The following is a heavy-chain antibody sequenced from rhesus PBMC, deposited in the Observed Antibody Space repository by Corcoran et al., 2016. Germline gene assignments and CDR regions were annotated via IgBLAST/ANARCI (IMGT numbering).Heavy chain of an antibody. D-gene: IGHD7-45*01. CDR2: STYSGST. CDR1: GSSISSGYF. Sequence: QVQLQESGPGLVKPSETLSLTCAVSGSSISSGYFWSWIRQPPGKGLEWIGYSTYSGSTSVNPSLKSRVTISRDTSKNQFSLKLTAVTAADTAVYYCARGLKDWGSSDSWGQGVLVTVSS. CDR3: ARGLKDWGSSDS. V-gene: IGHV4-122*02. J-gene: IGHJ4*01.